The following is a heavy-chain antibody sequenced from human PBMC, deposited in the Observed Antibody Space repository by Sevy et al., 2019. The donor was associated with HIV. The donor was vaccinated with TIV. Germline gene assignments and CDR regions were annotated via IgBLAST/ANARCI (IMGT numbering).Heavy chain of an antibody. J-gene: IGHJ4*02. V-gene: IGHV4-39*01. CDR1: GGSIGSNSFY. CDR3: ARQKVRSAYYYDTSGRQGKADFDS. Sequence: SETLSLTCTVSGGSIGSNSFYWGWIRQPPGKELGWIGTVSYGGSTYYNPSLRSRVTISVDASKKQFSLKLSSVTAADTAVYYCARQKVRSAYYYDTSGRQGKADFDSWGQGTLVTVSS. CDR2: VSYGGST. D-gene: IGHD3-22*01.